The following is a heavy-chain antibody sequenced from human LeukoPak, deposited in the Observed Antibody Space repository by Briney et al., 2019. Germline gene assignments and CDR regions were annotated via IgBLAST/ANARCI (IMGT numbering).Heavy chain of an antibody. CDR2: IIPILGIA. J-gene: IGHJ4*02. V-gene: IGHV1-69*04. Sequence: SVKVSCKASGGTFSSYAISWVRQAPGQGLEWMGRIIPILGIANYALKFQGRVTMTEDTSTDTAYMELSSLRSEDTAVYYCATDYRVIAVAGRGYFDYWGQGTLVTVSS. CDR1: GGTFSSYA. CDR3: ATDYRVIAVAGRGYFDY. D-gene: IGHD6-19*01.